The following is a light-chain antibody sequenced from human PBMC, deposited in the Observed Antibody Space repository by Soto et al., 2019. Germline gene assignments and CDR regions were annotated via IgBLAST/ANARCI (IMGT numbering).Light chain of an antibody. CDR1: SSDVGGYNY. J-gene: IGLJ2*01. CDR2: EVN. V-gene: IGLV2-8*01. CDR3: SSYAGSNTLV. Sequence: QSALSQPPSASGSPGQSVTISCTGTSSDVGGYNYVSWYQQHPGKAPKLVIYEVNKRPSGVPDRFSGSKSGNTASLTVSGLQAEDEADYYGSSYAGSNTLVFGGGTKLTVL.